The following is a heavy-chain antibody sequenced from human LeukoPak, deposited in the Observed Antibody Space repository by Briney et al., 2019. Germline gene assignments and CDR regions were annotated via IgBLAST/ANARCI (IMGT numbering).Heavy chain of an antibody. CDR1: GGSTSSSSHY. J-gene: IGHJ4*02. CDR3: ARDGGSSFRYFDY. V-gene: IGHV4-39*07. Sequence: KPSETLSHTCTVSGGSTSSSSHYWGWIRQPPGKGLEWIGSIYYGGSTYYNPSLKSRVTISVDTSKNQFSLKLSSVTAADTAVYYCARDGGSSFRYFDYWGQGTLVTVSS. D-gene: IGHD2-2*01. CDR2: IYYGGST.